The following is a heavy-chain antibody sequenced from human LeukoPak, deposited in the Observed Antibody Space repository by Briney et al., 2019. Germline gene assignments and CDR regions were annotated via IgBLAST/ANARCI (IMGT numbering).Heavy chain of an antibody. CDR2: IYYSGST. Sequence: KPSETLSLTCTVSGGSISSGGYYWSWIRQHPGKGLEWIGYIYYSGSTYYNPSLKSRVTISVDTSKNQFSLKLSSVTAADTAVYYCARGWWELPNWFDPWGQGTLVTVSS. CDR1: GGSISSGGYY. J-gene: IGHJ5*02. V-gene: IGHV4-31*03. CDR3: ARGWWELPNWFDP. D-gene: IGHD1-26*01.